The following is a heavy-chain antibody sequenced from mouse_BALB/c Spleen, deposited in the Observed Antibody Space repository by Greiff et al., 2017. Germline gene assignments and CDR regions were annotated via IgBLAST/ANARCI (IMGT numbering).Heavy chain of an antibody. CDR2: ISSCSSTI. J-gene: IGHJ2*01. Sequence: DVQLVESGGGLVQPGGSRKLSCAASGFTFSSFGMHWVRQAPEKGLEWVAYISSCSSTIYYADTVKGRFTISRDNPKNTLFLQLTSLMSEDTAMYYCARRYEYYLDYWGQGTTLTVSS. CDR3: ARRYEYYLDY. CDR1: GFTFSSFG. V-gene: IGHV5-17*02. D-gene: IGHD2-3*01.